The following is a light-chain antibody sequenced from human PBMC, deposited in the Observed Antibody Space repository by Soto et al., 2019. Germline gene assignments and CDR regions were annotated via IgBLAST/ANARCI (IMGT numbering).Light chain of an antibody. V-gene: IGLV2-8*01. Sequence: QPVLTQPPSASGSPGQSVTISCTGTSSDVGGYDYVSWYQQHPGKAPKLIIYEVNKRPSGVPDRFSGSKSGNTASLTVTGLQAEDEADYYCSSYAGSNNLIFGGGTKVTVL. CDR2: EVN. CDR1: SSDVGGYDY. CDR3: SSYAGSNNLI. J-gene: IGLJ2*01.